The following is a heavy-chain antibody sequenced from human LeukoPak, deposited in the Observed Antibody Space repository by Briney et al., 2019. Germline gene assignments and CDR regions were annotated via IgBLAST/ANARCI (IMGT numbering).Heavy chain of an antibody. CDR3: AKDISVAGTGYDY. V-gene: IGHV3-7*03. CDR1: GFTFSSYW. CDR2: IKQDGSEK. Sequence: GGSLRLSCAASGFTFSSYWMSWVRQAPGKGLEWVANIKQDGSEKYYVDSVKGRFTISRDSAKNSLYLQMNSLRAEDTALYYCAKDISVAGTGYDYWGQGTLVTVSS. D-gene: IGHD6-19*01. J-gene: IGHJ4*02.